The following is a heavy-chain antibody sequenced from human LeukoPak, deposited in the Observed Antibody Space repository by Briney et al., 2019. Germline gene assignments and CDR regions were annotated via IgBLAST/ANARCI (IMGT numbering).Heavy chain of an antibody. D-gene: IGHD3-10*01. CDR1: GVSINSYY. V-gene: IGHV4-59*01. J-gene: IGHJ4*02. CDR3: ARVGYSSSGNYYNDRGAFDY. CDR2: IYYSGST. Sequence: MPSGTLSLTCTVSGVSINSYYWSWIRQPPGKGLEWIGSIYYSGSTNYNPSLKSRVTISVDTSKNQFSLKLSSVTAADTAVYYCARVGYSSSGNYYNDRGAFDYWGQGTLVTVSS.